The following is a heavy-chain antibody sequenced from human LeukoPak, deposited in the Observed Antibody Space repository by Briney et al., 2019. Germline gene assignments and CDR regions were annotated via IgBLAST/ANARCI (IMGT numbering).Heavy chain of an antibody. CDR2: IKQDGSEK. CDR1: GFTFSSYW. D-gene: IGHD4-17*01. J-gene: IGHJ6*03. CDR3: ARPQDDYGDHGLYCYMDV. V-gene: IGHV3-7*01. Sequence: HPGGSLRLSCAASGFTFSSYWMSWVRQAPGKGLEWVANIKQDGSEKYYVDSVKGRFTISRDNAKNSLYLQMNSLRAEDTAVYYCARPQDDYGDHGLYCYMDVWGKGTTVTVSS.